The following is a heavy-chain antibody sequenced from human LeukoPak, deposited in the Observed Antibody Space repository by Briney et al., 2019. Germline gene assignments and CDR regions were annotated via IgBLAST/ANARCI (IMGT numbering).Heavy chain of an antibody. V-gene: IGHV3-53*01. Sequence: GGSLRLSCAASGFSVINNYVTWVRQAPGKGLEWVSVIYTGDRADYSVSVKGRFTISRDNFKNMLYLQMNNLRAEDTAVYYCARDGPVATINCWGQGTLVTVSS. D-gene: IGHD5-12*01. J-gene: IGHJ4*02. CDR3: ARDGPVATINC. CDR2: IYTGDRA. CDR1: GFSVINNY.